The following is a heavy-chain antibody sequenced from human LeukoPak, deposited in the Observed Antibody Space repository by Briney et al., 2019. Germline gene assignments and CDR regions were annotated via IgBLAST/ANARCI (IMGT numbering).Heavy chain of an antibody. Sequence: GASVKVSCKASGYTFTSYDINWVRQATGQGLEWMGWMNPNSGNTGYAQKFQGRVTITRNTSISTAYMELSSLRSDDTAVYYCARDSGGFRSGRVPLYYFDYWGQGTLVTVSS. J-gene: IGHJ4*02. CDR1: GYTFTSYD. V-gene: IGHV1-8*03. CDR3: ARDSGGFRSGRVPLYYFDY. D-gene: IGHD3-10*01. CDR2: MNPNSGNT.